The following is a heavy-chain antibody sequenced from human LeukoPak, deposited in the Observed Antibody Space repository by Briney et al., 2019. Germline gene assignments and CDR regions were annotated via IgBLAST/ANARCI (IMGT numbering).Heavy chain of an antibody. V-gene: IGHV3-23*01. CDR2: ISSSGGST. D-gene: IGHD6-6*01. CDR1: GFTFNRCA. CDR3: AKSVIAARPYYFDY. J-gene: IGHJ4*02. Sequence: GGSLRLSCAASGFTFNRCAMSWVRQAPGKGLEWVSGISSSGGSTYYADSVKGRFTVSRDNSNDTLYPQMNSLRAEDTAIYYCAKSVIAARPYYFDYWGQGVLVTVSS.